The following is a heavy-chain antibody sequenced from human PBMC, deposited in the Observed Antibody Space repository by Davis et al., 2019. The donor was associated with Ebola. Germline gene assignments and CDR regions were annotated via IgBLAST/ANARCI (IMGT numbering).Heavy chain of an antibody. CDR3: ARQPIMITPRMDV. CDR2: IGTMFYSGST. J-gene: IGHJ6*04. Sequence: MPSETLSLTCTVSGGSISSYYWGWIRQPPGKGLEWIGSIGTMFYSGSTHYNPSLKSRVSISVDTSKNHFTLKLGSVTAADTAVYYCARQPIMITPRMDVWGKGTTVTVSS. CDR1: GGSISSYY. D-gene: IGHD3-16*01. V-gene: IGHV4-39*01.